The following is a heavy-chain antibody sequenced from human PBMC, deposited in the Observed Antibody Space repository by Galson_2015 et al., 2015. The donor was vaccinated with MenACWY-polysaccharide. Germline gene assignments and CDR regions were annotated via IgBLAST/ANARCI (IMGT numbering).Heavy chain of an antibody. D-gene: IGHD5-12*01. CDR2: IKSDGSST. Sequence: SLRLSCAASGFTFSTYWMHWVRQAPGKGLVWVSRIKSDGSSTNYADSVKGRFTISRDNPKNTLYLQMNSLRAEDTALYYCARGYGAYDWGQGTLVTVSA. CDR3: ARGYGAYD. J-gene: IGHJ4*02. V-gene: IGHV3-74*01. CDR1: GFTFSTYW.